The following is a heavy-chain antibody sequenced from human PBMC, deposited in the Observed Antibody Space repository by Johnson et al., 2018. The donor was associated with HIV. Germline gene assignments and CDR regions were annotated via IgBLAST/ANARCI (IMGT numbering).Heavy chain of an antibody. J-gene: IGHJ3*02. CDR2: ISYDGSNK. D-gene: IGHD3-22*01. Sequence: QVQLVESGGGVVQPGRSLRLSCAASGFTFSSYAMHWVCQAPGKGLEWVAVISYDGSNKYYAASVKGRFTISRDNSKNTLYLQMNSLRAEDTAVYYCARAVRDYYDSSGYYYSFAFDIWGQGTMVTVSS. V-gene: IGHV3-30*04. CDR3: ARAVRDYYDSSGYYYSFAFDI. CDR1: GFTFSSYA.